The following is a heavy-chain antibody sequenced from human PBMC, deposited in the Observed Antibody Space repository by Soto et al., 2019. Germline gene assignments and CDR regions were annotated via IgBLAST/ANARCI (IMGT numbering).Heavy chain of an antibody. CDR2: VKDGGHT. J-gene: IGHJ4*02. D-gene: IGHD5-12*01. Sequence: QVQLQQWGAGLLKPSETLSLNCAVTDGSLSGYYWSCIRQHPGKGLEWIGEVKDGGHTNSSPSLRGRVTISSDTSNNPFSLRLNSVTAADTGVYYCARGQEGVVATHWDQGSLVTVSS. V-gene: IGHV4-34*01. CDR3: ARGQEGVVATH. CDR1: DGSLSGYY.